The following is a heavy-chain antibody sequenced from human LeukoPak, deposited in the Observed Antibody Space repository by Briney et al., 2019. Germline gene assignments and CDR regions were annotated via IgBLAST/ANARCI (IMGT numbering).Heavy chain of an antibody. CDR2: ISYDGSNK. Sequence: GGSLRLSCAASGFTFSSYAMHWVRQAPGKGLEWVAVISYDGSNKYYADSVKGRFTISRDNSKNTLYLQMNSLRAEDTAVYYCAREDYDILTGYYAYFDYWGQGTLVTVSS. J-gene: IGHJ4*02. CDR3: AREDYDILTGYYAYFDY. D-gene: IGHD3-9*01. V-gene: IGHV3-30-3*01. CDR1: GFTFSSYA.